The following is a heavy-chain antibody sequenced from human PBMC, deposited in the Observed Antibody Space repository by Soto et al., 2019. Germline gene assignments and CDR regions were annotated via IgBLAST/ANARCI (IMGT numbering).Heavy chain of an antibody. CDR2: TYYRSKWYN. Sequence: PTLSLTCFISGDSVCSNLASWNCIRQSPSRGLEWLGRTYYRSKWYNDYAVSVKSRITINPDTSKNQFSLQLNSVTPEDTAIYYCTRDGLKGYDASDIWGQGTMVTVSS. CDR1: GDSVCSNLAS. D-gene: IGHD5-12*01. CDR3: TRDGLKGYDASDI. V-gene: IGHV6-1*01. J-gene: IGHJ3*02.